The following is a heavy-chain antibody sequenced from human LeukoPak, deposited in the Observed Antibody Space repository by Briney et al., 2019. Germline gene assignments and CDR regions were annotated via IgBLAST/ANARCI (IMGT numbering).Heavy chain of an antibody. CDR2: IDPNSGGT. V-gene: IGHV1-2*02. Sequence: ASVKVSCKASRYTFSGNYIHWVRQAPGQGLEYMGYIDPNSGGTYYIERFQGRVTMTRDMSINTAYVELSSLTSDDTAVYYCARGGGTVAPAPWVPFAYWGQGTLVTVSS. CDR3: ARGGGTVAPAPWVPFAY. CDR1: RYTFSGNY. J-gene: IGHJ4*02. D-gene: IGHD4-11*01.